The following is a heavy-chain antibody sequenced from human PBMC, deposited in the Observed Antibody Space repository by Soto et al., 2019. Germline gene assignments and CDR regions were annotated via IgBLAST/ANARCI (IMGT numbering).Heavy chain of an antibody. CDR1: GGSFSSDN. Sequence: PSATLSLTWALYGGSFSSDNSRCVSQPPGKGVEGIGEVSHSESTNYSPSLKSRVTVSVDTSKNQFSLKLSSVTAADTAVYFCARRPRGRNYFLARYHYNGMDVWGQGTTVTVSS. V-gene: IGHV4-34*01. CDR2: VSHSEST. J-gene: IGHJ6*02. CDR3: ARRPRGRNYFLARYHYNGMDV. D-gene: IGHD1-7*01.